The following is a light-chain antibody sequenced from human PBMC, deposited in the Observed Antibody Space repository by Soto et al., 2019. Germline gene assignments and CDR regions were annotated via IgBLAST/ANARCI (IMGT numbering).Light chain of an antibody. CDR3: QQYNNWPPGFT. CDR2: GAS. J-gene: IGKJ3*01. V-gene: IGKV3-15*01. Sequence: EIVMTQSPATLSVSPGERATLSCRASQSVSSNLAWYQQKPGLAPRLLIYGASTRATGIPARFSGSGSGTEFTLTISSLQSEDFAVYYCQQYNNWPPGFTFGPGTKVDIK. CDR1: QSVSSN.